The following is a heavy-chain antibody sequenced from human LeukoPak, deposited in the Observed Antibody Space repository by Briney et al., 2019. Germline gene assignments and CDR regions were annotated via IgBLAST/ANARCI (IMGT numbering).Heavy chain of an antibody. CDR3: TKSRSGSSNWALQVFDN. Sequence: GGSLRLSCAASGFTFSTYAMIWVRQAPGKGLEWVSAISGSGGSTYYADSVKGRFTISRDKSKNTLYLEMNSLRAEDTAVYYCTKSRSGSSNWALQVFDNWGQGALVTVSS. CDR2: ISGSGGST. CDR1: GFTFSTYA. D-gene: IGHD4-11*01. V-gene: IGHV3-23*01. J-gene: IGHJ4*02.